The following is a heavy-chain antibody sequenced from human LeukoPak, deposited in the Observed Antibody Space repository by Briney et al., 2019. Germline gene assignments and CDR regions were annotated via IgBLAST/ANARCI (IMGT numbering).Heavy chain of an antibody. J-gene: IGHJ4*02. CDR2: IIPIFGTA. V-gene: IGHV1-69*05. CDR1: GGTLSSYA. D-gene: IGHD1-26*01. Sequence: SVNVSCKASGGTLSSYAIGWVRQAPGQGREWMGGIIPIFGTANYAQKFQGRVTITTDESTSTAYMELSSLRSDDTAVYYCARGIVGATPLDYWGQGTLVTVSS. CDR3: ARGIVGATPLDY.